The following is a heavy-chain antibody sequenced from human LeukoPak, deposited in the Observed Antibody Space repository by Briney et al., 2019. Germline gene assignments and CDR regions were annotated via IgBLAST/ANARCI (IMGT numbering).Heavy chain of an antibody. CDR1: TFTFSGYY. V-gene: IGHV3-11*04. Sequence: GGSLRLSCAASTFTFSGYYMSFSSSGSTKYYADSVKGRFTISRDNAKNSLYLQMNSLRAEDTAVYYCASLVGYFDWLLRVGAFDIWGQGTMVTVSS. CDR2: SSSGSTK. D-gene: IGHD3-9*01. CDR3: ASLVGYFDWLLRVGAFDI. J-gene: IGHJ3*02.